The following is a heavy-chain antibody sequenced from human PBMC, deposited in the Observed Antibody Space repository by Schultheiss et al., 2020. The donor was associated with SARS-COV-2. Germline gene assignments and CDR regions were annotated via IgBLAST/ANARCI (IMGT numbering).Heavy chain of an antibody. D-gene: IGHD3-3*01. CDR1: GGSFSDYY. J-gene: IGHJ4*02. Sequence: ETLSLTCAVYGGSFSDYYWNWIRQPPGKGLEWIGYLYYSGSTNYNPSLKSRVTISLDTSKNQFSLKLRSVTAADTALYYCARSYGFWSGYSEPFFDYWGQGTLVTVSS. CDR2: LYYSGST. V-gene: IGHV4-34*01. CDR3: ARSYGFWSGYSEPFFDY.